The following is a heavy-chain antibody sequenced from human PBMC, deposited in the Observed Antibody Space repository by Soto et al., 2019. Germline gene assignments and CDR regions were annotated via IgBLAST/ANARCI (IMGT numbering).Heavy chain of an antibody. Sequence: QVLLVQSGAEMKQPGSSVSVSCRASGASFTNYAFTWVRQAPGQGPEWLGGIILALGTPHYSQRFQGRLTITADESSSTVYMELGSLRLDDTAVYYCGRYCTNTKCRGGYYLDLWGQGTLLTVSS. D-gene: IGHD2-8*01. V-gene: IGHV1-69*01. CDR3: GRYCTNTKCRGGYYLDL. CDR2: IILALGTP. CDR1: GASFTNYA. J-gene: IGHJ5*02.